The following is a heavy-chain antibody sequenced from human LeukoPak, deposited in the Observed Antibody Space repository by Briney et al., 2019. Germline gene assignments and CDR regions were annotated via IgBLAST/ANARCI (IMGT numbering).Heavy chain of an antibody. CDR3: ARELKVAVAGTTPHY. V-gene: IGHV1-18*01. J-gene: IGHJ4*02. CDR2: ISAYNGNT. Sequence: ASVKVSCKASGYTFTSYGISWVRQAPGQGLEWMGWISAYNGNTNYAQKLQGRVTITADESTSTAYMELSSLRSEDTAVYYCARELKVAVAGTTPHYWGQGTLVTVSS. CDR1: GYTFTSYG. D-gene: IGHD6-19*01.